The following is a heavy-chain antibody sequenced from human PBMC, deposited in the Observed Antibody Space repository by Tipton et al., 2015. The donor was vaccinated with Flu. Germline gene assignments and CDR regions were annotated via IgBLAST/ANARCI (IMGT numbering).Heavy chain of an antibody. CDR2: ISYDGNTI. D-gene: IGHD2-8*01. CDR1: GFTFNSYG. J-gene: IGHJ4*02. Sequence: SLRLSCAASGFTFNSYGMHWVRQAPDKGLEWVAVISYDGNTIYYTDSVKGRFTISRDTSKNTVYLQMSSLRPEDTALYFCARDLDAYVVYPPAPSAFWGQGTLVTVSS. V-gene: IGHV3-30*03. CDR3: ARDLDAYVVYPPAPSAF.